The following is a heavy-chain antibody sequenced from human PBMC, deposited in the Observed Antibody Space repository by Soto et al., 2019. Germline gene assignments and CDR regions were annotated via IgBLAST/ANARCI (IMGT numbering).Heavy chain of an antibody. J-gene: IGHJ4*02. D-gene: IGHD2-21*02. CDR2: ISYDGSNK. CDR3: AKDSGVVTATLDY. V-gene: IGHV3-30*18. CDR1: GFTFSSYG. Sequence: QVQLVESGGGVVQPGRSLRLSCAASGFTFSSYGMHWVRQAPGKGLEWVAVISYDGSNKYYADSVKGRFTISRDNSKNTLYLQMNSLRAEDTAVYYCAKDSGVVTATLDYWGQGTLVTVS.